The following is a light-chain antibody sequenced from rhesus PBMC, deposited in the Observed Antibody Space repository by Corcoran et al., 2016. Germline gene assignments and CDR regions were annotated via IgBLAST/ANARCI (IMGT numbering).Light chain of an antibody. CDR2: AAS. CDR1: QGISTY. Sequence: DIQMTQSPSSLSASVGDRVSITCRASQGISTYLNWYQQRQGKPPKRQIYAASNLDSGVPSRFSGSGSGTDFTLTISSLQSEDCATYFCLQFNNNPWTFGQGTKVEIK. CDR3: LQFNNNPWT. J-gene: IGKJ1*01. V-gene: IGKV1-43*01.